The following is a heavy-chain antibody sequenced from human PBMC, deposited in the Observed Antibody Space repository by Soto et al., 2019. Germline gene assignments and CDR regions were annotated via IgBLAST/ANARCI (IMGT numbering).Heavy chain of an antibody. CDR3: ARGIGRPPRGIVVVPAAIGYYYYMDV. D-gene: IGHD2-2*02. Sequence: QVQLQESGPGLVKPSGTLSLTCAVSSGSISSSNWWSWVRQPPGKGLEWIGEIYHSGSTNYNPSLKSRVTISVDKSKNQFSLKLSSVTAADTAVYYCARGIGRPPRGIVVVPAAIGYYYYMDVWGKGTTVTVSS. CDR1: SGSISSSNW. CDR2: IYHSGST. J-gene: IGHJ6*03. V-gene: IGHV4-4*02.